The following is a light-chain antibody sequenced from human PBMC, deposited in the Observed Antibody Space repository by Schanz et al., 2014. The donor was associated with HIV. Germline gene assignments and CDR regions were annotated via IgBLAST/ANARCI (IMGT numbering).Light chain of an antibody. V-gene: IGLV2-14*03. Sequence: QSALTQPASVSGSPGQSITISCTGTSRDVGGFNYVSWYQQHPGKAPKLMIYDVSNRPSGVSNRFSGSKSGNTASLTISGLQAEDEADYYCSSYTTTNTWLFGGGTKLTVL. CDR1: SRDVGGFNY. CDR2: DVS. J-gene: IGLJ3*02. CDR3: SSYTTTNTWL.